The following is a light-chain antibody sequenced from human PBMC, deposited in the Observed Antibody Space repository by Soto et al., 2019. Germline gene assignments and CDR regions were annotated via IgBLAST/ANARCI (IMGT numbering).Light chain of an antibody. Sequence: EIVMTQSPATLSVPPGDSATFSCRASKCVRSHLAWYQQKPGQAPRLLVYGGSIRAANIPDRFCGSGSGTEFILTTITLQSEDFAVYYCQQHNDWPTITFGQGTRLEIK. CDR3: QQHNDWPTIT. CDR1: KCVRSH. J-gene: IGKJ5*01. CDR2: GGS. V-gene: IGKV3-15*01.